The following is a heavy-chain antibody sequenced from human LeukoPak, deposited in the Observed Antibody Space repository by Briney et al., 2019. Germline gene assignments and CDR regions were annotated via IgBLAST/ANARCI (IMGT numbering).Heavy chain of an antibody. D-gene: IGHD1-26*01. Sequence: PGGSLRLSCAASGFTFSSYAMHWVRQAPGKGLEWVAVISYDGSNKYYAGSVKGRFTISRDNSKNTLYLQMNSLRAEDTAVYYCARDLLDLLGGFDCWGQGTLVTVSS. CDR3: ARDLLDLLGGFDC. V-gene: IGHV3-30-3*01. CDR1: GFTFSSYA. J-gene: IGHJ4*02. CDR2: ISYDGSNK.